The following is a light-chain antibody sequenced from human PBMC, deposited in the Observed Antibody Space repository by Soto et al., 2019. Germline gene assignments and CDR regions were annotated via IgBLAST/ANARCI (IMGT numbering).Light chain of an antibody. CDR1: SSDVGGYNY. CDR3: SSYRSSSTLNYV. V-gene: IGLV2-14*01. J-gene: IGLJ1*01. Sequence: QSALTQPASVSGSPGQSITISCTGTSSDVGGYNYVSWYQQHPGKVPKLMIYEVSNRPSGVSNRFSGSKSGNTASLTISGLQAEDEADYYCSSYRSSSTLNYVFGTGTKVTVL. CDR2: EVS.